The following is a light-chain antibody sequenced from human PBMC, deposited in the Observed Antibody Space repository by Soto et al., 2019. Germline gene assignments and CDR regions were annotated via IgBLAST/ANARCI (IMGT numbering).Light chain of an antibody. CDR3: QQYYSTPT. CDR1: QSVFYSSSNKNF. CDR2: WAS. V-gene: IGKV4-1*01. J-gene: IGKJ3*01. Sequence: DIVMTQSPDSLAVSLGERASIYCKSSQSVFYSSSNKNFLAWYQQKPGQPPKLLIYWASYRESGVPDRFSGSGSVTDFTLTISSLQAEDVAVYYCQQYYSTPTFGPGTKVEI.